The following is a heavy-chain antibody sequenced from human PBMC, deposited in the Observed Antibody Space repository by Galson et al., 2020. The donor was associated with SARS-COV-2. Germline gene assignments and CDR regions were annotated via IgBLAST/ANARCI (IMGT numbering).Heavy chain of an antibody. CDR1: GGSIRSSNYY. D-gene: IGHD6-19*01. J-gene: IGHJ5*02. V-gene: IGHV4-39*07. CDR3: ARDATSSGWYNWLDP. CDR2: VLNSGTT. Sequence: SETLSLTCIVSGGSIRSSNYYWGWIRQPPGKGLEWIGSVLNSGTTHYSPSLQSRVTISVDTSKNQFSLNRNSVTAADTAMYYCARDATSSGWYNWLDPWGQGTLVTVSA.